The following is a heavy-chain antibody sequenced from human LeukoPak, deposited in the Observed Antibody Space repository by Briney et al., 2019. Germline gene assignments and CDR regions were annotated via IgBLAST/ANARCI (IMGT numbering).Heavy chain of an antibody. J-gene: IGHJ4*02. D-gene: IGHD4-17*01. CDR2: IYYSGST. CDR3: ARDDYGDYDPLGY. Sequence: SETLSLTCTVSSGSISSYYWSWIRQPPGKGLEWIGYIYYSGSTNYNPSLKSRVTISVDTSKNQYSLKLSSVTAADTAVYYCARDDYGDYDPLGYWGQGTLVTVSS. CDR1: SGSISSYY. V-gene: IGHV4-59*01.